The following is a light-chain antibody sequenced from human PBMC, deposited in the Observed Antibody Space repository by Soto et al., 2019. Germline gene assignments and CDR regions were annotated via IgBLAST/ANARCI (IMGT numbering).Light chain of an antibody. V-gene: IGKV3-11*01. CDR3: QQRSNWPRT. CDR1: QSVSNY. CDR2: DAS. Sequence: EIVLTQSPATLSLSPGERAPLSRRASQSVSNYLAWYQQKPGQAPRLLIYDASNRATGIPDRFSGSGSGTDFTLTISSLEPEDFAAYYCQQRSNWPRTFGQGTKVDNK. J-gene: IGKJ1*01.